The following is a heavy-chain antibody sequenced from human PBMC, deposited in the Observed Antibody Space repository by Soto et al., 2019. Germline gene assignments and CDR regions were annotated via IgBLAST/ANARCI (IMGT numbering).Heavy chain of an antibody. D-gene: IGHD5-12*01. CDR3: ARTWIGSPFDF. V-gene: IGHV4-31*03. CDR1: GASVGSDDYY. CDR2: IYYSGNT. J-gene: IGHJ4*02. Sequence: TSETLSLTCTVSGASVGSDDYYWSWIRQRPGKGLEWIGYIYYSGNTNYSPSLKSRLTISVDTSKNQFSLQLMSVTAADTAVYYCARTWIGSPFDFWGQGSLVTVSS.